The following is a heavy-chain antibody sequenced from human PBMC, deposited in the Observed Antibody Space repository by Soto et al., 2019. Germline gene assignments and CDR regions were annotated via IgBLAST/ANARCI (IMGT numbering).Heavy chain of an antibody. Sequence: PSETLSLTCTVSGGSISSYYWSWIRQPPGKGLEWIGYIYYSGSTNYNPSLKSRVTISVDTSKNQFSLKLSSVTAADTAVYYCARGYSPNNYYSGKGFDYWGQGTLVTVSS. V-gene: IGHV4-59*12. J-gene: IGHJ4*02. D-gene: IGHD2-15*01. CDR2: IYYSGST. CDR3: ARGYSPNNYYSGKGFDY. CDR1: GGSISSYY.